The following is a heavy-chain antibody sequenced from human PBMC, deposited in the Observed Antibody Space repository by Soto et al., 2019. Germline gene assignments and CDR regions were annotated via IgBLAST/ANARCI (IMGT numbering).Heavy chain of an antibody. J-gene: IGHJ3*02. Sequence: SETLSLTCTVSGVSVTRGSYYWILLRQPPGKGLEWIGYIYYSGSTKYNPSLKSRGTISEDTSKNQFSLKLNSVTAADTAVYYCARGVVVVVGAHEIYAFDIWGQGTMVTGSS. CDR1: GVSVTRGSYY. CDR3: ARGVVVVVGAHEIYAFDI. V-gene: IGHV4-61*01. CDR2: IYYSGST. D-gene: IGHD2-15*01.